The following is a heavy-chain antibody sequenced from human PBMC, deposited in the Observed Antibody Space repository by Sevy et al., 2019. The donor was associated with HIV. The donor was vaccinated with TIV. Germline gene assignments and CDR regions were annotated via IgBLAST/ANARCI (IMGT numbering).Heavy chain of an antibody. CDR2: IRYDGSNK. J-gene: IGHJ6*02. CDR1: GFTFSSYG. Sequence: GGSLRLSCAASGFTFSSYGMHWVRQAPGKGLEWVAFIRYDGSNKYYADSVKGRFTISRDNSKNTRYRQMNSLRAEDTAVYYCAKDSWGYGSGDYYGMDVWGQGTTVTVSS. D-gene: IGHD3-10*01. CDR3: AKDSWGYGSGDYYGMDV. V-gene: IGHV3-30*02.